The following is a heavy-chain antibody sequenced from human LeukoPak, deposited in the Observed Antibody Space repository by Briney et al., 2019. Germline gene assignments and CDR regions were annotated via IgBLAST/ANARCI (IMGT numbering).Heavy chain of an antibody. Sequence: GGSLRLSCAASGFTFDDYGMSWVRQAPGKGLEWVSDINWNGGSTGYADSVKGRFTISRDNAKNSLYLQMNSLRAEDTALYYCARDPHTSDFDLWGRGTLVTVSS. J-gene: IGHJ2*01. CDR2: INWNGGST. CDR1: GFTFDDYG. D-gene: IGHD2-2*02. CDR3: ARDPHTSDFDL. V-gene: IGHV3-20*04.